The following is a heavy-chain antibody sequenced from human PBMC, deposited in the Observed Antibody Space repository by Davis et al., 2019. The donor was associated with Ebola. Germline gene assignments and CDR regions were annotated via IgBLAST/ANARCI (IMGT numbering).Heavy chain of an antibody. CDR2: IIPIFGTA. J-gene: IGHJ4*02. CDR3: ARVGRDFWSGYCFDY. V-gene: IGHV1-69*13. D-gene: IGHD3-3*01. CDR1: GYTFTGYY. Sequence: SVKVSCKASGYTFTGYYMHWVRQAPGQGLEWMGGIIPIFGTANYAQKFQGRVTITADESTSTAYMELSSLRSEDTAVYYCARVGRDFWSGYCFDYWGQGTLVTVSS.